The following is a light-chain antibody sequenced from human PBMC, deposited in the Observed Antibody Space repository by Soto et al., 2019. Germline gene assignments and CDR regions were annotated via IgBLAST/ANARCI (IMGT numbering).Light chain of an antibody. V-gene: IGKV3-15*01. Sequence: IVMTQSPGTLSLSAGDRATLSCRASQRITTHLAWYQQKPGQAPRLLIYHSSTRATGDPTMFSGSGSGTDFTLTIISLQSEDISVYYCPQYNTLHWTCGQGSKVEIK. CDR3: PQYNTLHWT. J-gene: IGKJ1*01. CDR2: HSS. CDR1: QRITTH.